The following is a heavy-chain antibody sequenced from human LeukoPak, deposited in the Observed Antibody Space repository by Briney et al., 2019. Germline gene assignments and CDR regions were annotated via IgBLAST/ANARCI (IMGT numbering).Heavy chain of an antibody. V-gene: IGHV3-23*01. Sequence: PGGSLRLSCAASGFTFSSYGMSWVRQAPGKGLEWVAAISVIGGSTYYAASVNGRFTNSTDNSKTTLYLQINSLRAEDTAVYYCAKDQPLSSSSEPDYWGQGTLVTVSS. CDR3: AKDQPLSSSSEPDY. CDR1: GFTFSSYG. CDR2: ISVIGGST. J-gene: IGHJ4*02. D-gene: IGHD6-6*01.